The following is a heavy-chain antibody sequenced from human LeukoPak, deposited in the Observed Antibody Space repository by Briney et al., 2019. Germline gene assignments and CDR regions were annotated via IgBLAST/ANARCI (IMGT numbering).Heavy chain of an antibody. CDR3: ASPLDYSSPRY. V-gene: IGHV3-48*02. D-gene: IGHD6-19*01. CDR1: GFTFSSYS. CDR2: ISSRSTTT. J-gene: IGHJ4*02. Sequence: GGSLRLSCAAFGFTFSSYSMNWVRQAPGKGLEWVSYISSRSTTTYYADSVKGRFTISRGNDENSLYLQMNSRRDEDTAVYYCASPLDYSSPRYWGQGTLVTVSS.